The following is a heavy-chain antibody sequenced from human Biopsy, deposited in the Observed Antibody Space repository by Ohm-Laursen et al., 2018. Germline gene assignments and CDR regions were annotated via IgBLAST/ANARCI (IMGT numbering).Heavy chain of an antibody. CDR3: ARTPILIVSAGLVYRHRRHLQGMDV. D-gene: IGHD6-13*01. Sequence: TQTLTLTCSFSGFSLSARGMCVSWIRRAPGKALEWLARVDWDDYKDYSASLQTKLSISKDTSNDQVVLTVNNVNPADTATYYCARTPILIVSAGLVYRHRRHLQGMDVWGQGIAVTVS. CDR2: VDWDDYK. V-gene: IGHV2-70*11. CDR1: GFSLSARGMC. J-gene: IGHJ6*02.